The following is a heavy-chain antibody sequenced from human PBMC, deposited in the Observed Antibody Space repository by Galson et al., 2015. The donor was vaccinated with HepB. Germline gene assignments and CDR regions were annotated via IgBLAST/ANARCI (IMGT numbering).Heavy chain of an antibody. V-gene: IGHV3-7*01. CDR2: INQDGSEK. J-gene: IGHJ6*02. Sequence: SLRLSCAASGFTFSSYAMSWVRQAPGKGLEWVANINQDGSEKYYVDSVKGRFTISRDNAKNSLYLQMNSLRAEDTAVYYCARDQKADVWGQGSTVTVSS. CDR3: ARDQKADV. CDR1: GFTFSSYA.